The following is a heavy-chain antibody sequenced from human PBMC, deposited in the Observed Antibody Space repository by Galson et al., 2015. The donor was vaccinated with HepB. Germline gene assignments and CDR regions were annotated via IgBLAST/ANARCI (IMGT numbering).Heavy chain of an antibody. CDR3: TRSPSEILTGYFDFFDY. V-gene: IGHV3-30-3*01. J-gene: IGHJ4*02. Sequence: SLRLSCAASGFIFTTFTMHWVRQTPGKGLEWVAVISYDGTNEYYAKSVKGRFTISRDNSKNTLYLQMNSLRAEDTAVYCCTRSPSEILTGYFDFFDYWGQGTLLTVSS. CDR1: GFIFTTFT. CDR2: ISYDGTNE. D-gene: IGHD3-9*01.